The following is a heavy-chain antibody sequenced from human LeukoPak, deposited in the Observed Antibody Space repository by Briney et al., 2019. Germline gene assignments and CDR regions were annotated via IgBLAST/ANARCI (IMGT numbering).Heavy chain of an antibody. CDR1: GYTFTSYA. CDR2: ISAGNGNT. V-gene: IGHV1-3*01. J-gene: IGHJ4*02. CDR3: ARDHSAYYYDSSGYSS. Sequence: ASVKVSCKASGYTFTSYAMHWVRQAPGQRLEWMGWISAGNGNTKYSQKFQGRVTITRDTSASTAYMELSSLRSEDTAVYYCARDHSAYYYDSSGYSSWGQGTLVTVSS. D-gene: IGHD3-22*01.